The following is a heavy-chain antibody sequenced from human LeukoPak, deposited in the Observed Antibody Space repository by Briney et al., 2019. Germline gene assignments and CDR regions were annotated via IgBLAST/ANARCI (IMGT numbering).Heavy chain of an antibody. V-gene: IGHV1-69*13. D-gene: IGHD5-12*01. J-gene: IGHJ6*04. CDR3: ARDLVEDIVASYRTYYGMDV. CDR2: IIPIFGTA. Sequence: SVKVSCKASGGTFSSYAISWVRQAPGQGLEWMGGIIPIFGTANYARKLQGRVTITADESTSTAYMELSSLRSEDTAVYYCARDLVEDIVASYRTYYGMDVWGKGTTVTVSS. CDR1: GGTFSSYA.